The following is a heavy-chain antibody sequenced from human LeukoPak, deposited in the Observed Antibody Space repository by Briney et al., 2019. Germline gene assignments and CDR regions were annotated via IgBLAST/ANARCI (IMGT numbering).Heavy chain of an antibody. CDR2: INSGGST. CDR1: GFTVSSNY. V-gene: IGHV3-66*02. CDR3: ARVDV. Sequence: GGSLRLSGVVSGFTVSSNYMTWVRQAPGKGLEWVPVINSGGSTYYADPVKGRFTISRDNSKNTLYLQMNSLRAEDTAVYYCARVDVWGQGATVTVSS. J-gene: IGHJ6*02.